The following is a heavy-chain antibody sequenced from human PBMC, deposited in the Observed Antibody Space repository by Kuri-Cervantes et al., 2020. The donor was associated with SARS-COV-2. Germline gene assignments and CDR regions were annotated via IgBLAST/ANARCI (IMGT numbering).Heavy chain of an antibody. D-gene: IGHD3-9*01. CDR2: ISSSSSTT. J-gene: IGHJ6*02. CDR3: ARQYYDILTGYYLYGMDV. V-gene: IGHV3-48*02. Sequence: GGSLRLSCAASGFTFSSYAMSWVRQAPGKGLEWVSYISSSSSTTYYADSVKGRFTIPRDNAKNSLYLQMNSLRDEDTAVYYCARQYYDILTGYYLYGMDVWGQGTTVTVSS. CDR1: GFTFSSYA.